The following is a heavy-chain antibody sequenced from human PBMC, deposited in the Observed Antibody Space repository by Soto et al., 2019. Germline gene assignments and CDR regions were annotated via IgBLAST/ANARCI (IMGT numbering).Heavy chain of an antibody. J-gene: IGHJ4*02. CDR3: AGGIAARPLGY. V-gene: IGHV4-30-2*01. Sequence: QLQLQESGSGLVKPSQTLSLTCAVSGGSISSGGYSWSWIRQPPGKGLEWIGYIYHSGSTYYNPSPTXRXTXSXGRSKNQFSLKLSSVTAADTAVYYCAGGIAARPLGYWGQGTLVTVSS. CDR2: IYHSGST. CDR1: GGSISSGGYS. D-gene: IGHD6-13*01.